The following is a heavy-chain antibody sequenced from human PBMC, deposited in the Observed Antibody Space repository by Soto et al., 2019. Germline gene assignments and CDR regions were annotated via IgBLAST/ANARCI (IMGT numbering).Heavy chain of an antibody. CDR1: GGSFSGDY. D-gene: IGHD2-2*01. J-gene: IGHJ6*02. CDR2: INHSGST. CDR3: ARGRSGASWVYYYYGMDV. V-gene: IGHV4-34*01. Sequence: PSETLSLTCAVYGGSFSGDYWSWIRQPPGKGLEWIGEINHSGSTNYNPSLKSRVTISVDTSENQFSLKLSSVTAADTALYYCARGRSGASWVYYYYGMDVWGQGTTVTVSS.